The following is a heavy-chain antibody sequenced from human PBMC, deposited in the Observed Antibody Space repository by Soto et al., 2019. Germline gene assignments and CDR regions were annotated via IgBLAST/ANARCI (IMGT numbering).Heavy chain of an antibody. CDR1: GYTFTGYY. V-gene: IGHV1-2*04. J-gene: IGHJ4*02. CDR2: INPNSGGT. D-gene: IGHD6-13*01. Sequence: ASVKVSCKASGYTFTGYYMHWVRQAPGQGLEWMGWINPNSGGTNYAQKFQGWVTMTRDTSISTAYMELSRLRSDDTAVYYCARGRQLVPGRTFDYWGQGTLVTVSS. CDR3: ARGRQLVPGRTFDY.